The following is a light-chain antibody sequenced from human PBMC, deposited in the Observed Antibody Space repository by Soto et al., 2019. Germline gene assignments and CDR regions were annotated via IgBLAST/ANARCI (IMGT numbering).Light chain of an antibody. CDR1: QSISSF. CDR2: AAS. J-gene: IGKJ2*01. CDR3: QQSHSSPRT. V-gene: IGKV1-39*01. Sequence: DIQMTQSPSSLSASVGDRVTITCRASQSISSFLNWYQQKPGKAPKLLIYAASSLQSGVPSRFSGSGSGTDFTLTISSLQPEDFASYYCQQSHSSPRTFGQGTKLEI.